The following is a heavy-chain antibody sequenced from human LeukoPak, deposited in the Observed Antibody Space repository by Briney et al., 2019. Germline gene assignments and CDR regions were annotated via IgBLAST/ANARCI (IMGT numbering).Heavy chain of an antibody. D-gene: IGHD2-15*01. J-gene: IGHJ5*02. CDR3: AGTYCSGGSCYRRTGNWFDP. CDR2: INHSGST. Sequence: SETLSLTCAVYGGSFSGYYWSWIRQPPGKGLEWIGEINHSGSTNYNPSLKSRVTISVDTSKNQFSLRLSSVTAADTAVYYCAGTYCSGGSCYRRTGNWFDPWGQGTLVTVSS. CDR1: GGSFSGYY. V-gene: IGHV4-34*01.